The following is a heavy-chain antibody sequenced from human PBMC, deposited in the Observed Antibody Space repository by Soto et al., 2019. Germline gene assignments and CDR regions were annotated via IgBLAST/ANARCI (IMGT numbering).Heavy chain of an antibody. CDR1: GGSMRNYF. J-gene: IGHJ4*02. D-gene: IGHD6-13*01. CDR3: AAGEDSSRNLDPYYLDF. V-gene: IGHV4-59*01. Sequence: SEPLSLTCTVSGGSMRNYFWTWIRQPPGKGLEWIGYIHYSGTTSFFTSYNPSLRSRVTISEDTSKNQFSLKLLSVTTADTAVYFCAAGEDSSRNLDPYYLDFSGPGTLVTVSS. CDR2: IHYSGTT.